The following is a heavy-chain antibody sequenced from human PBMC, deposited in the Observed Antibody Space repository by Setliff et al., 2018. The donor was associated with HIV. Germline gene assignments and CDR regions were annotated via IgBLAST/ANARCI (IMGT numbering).Heavy chain of an antibody. CDR1: GYTFTSYG. CDR3: ARAAPIRGNWFDP. D-gene: IGHD1-26*01. CDR2: ISGYSGHT. J-gene: IGHJ5*02. Sequence: ASVKVSCKASGYTFTSYGISWVRQAPGQGLEWMGWISGYSGHTSYAQKIQGRVTMTTDTSTSTAYMELRSLRSDDTAVYYCARAAPIRGNWFDPWGQGTLVTVSS. V-gene: IGHV1-18*01.